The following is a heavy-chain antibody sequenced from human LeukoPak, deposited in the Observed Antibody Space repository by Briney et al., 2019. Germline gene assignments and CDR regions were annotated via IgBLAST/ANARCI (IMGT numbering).Heavy chain of an antibody. CDR2: ILQDGSEK. J-gene: IGHJ5*02. CDR1: GFTFSSYW. CDR3: ARDLWTYGGNNCFDP. Sequence: GGPLRLSCAASGFTFSSYWMSWVRQAPGKGLELVANILQDGSEKYYVDSVKGRFSISRDNAKNSLYLHMNSLRAEDTAVYYCARDLWTYGGNNCFDPWGQGTLVTVSS. V-gene: IGHV3-7*01. D-gene: IGHD4-23*01.